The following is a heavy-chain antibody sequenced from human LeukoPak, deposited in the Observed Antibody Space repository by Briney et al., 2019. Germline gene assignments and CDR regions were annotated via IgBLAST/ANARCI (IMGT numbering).Heavy chain of an antibody. V-gene: IGHV3-23*01. CDR3: AKARYNSGWYGLDH. J-gene: IGHJ5*02. CDR1: GFTFSSYA. D-gene: IGHD6-19*01. Sequence: GGSLLLSCAASGFTFSSYAMTWVRRAPGKGLEWVSVISGSGGSTYYADSVKGRFTISRDNSKNTLYLQMDSLRAEDTAVYYCAKARYNSGWYGLDHWGQGTLVTVSS. CDR2: ISGSGGST.